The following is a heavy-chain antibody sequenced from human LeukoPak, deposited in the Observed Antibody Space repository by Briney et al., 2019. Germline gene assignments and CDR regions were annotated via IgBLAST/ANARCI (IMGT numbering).Heavy chain of an antibody. CDR1: GFTFSSYG. J-gene: IGHJ4*02. CDR2: IRYDGSNK. Sequence: GGSLRLSCAASGFTFSSYGMHWVCQAPGKGLEWVAFIRYDGSNKYYADSVKGRFTISRDNSKNTLYLQMNSLRAEDTAVYYCAKAPAQLLRTCFDYWGQGTLVTVSS. CDR3: AKAPAQLLRTCFDY. D-gene: IGHD2-2*01. V-gene: IGHV3-30*02.